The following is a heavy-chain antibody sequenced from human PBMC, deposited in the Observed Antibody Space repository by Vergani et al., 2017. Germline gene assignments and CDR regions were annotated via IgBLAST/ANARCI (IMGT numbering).Heavy chain of an antibody. CDR1: GGSMSGYY. V-gene: IGHV4-59*01. CDR3: GRVADCYRLGSRLLDL. D-gene: IGHD3-10*01. CDR2: MYHSGST. Sequence: QLQLQQSGPGLVKPSETLSLTCRVSGGSMSGYYWSWIRQPPGKELEWIGYMYHSGSTNYNPSLETRVTISGDTSKNQFSLKLNSVTAADTAVYYCGRVADCYRLGSRLLDLWGQGILVTVSS. J-gene: IGHJ5*02.